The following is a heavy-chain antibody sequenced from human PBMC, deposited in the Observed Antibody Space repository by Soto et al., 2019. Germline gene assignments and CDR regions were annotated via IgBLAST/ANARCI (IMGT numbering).Heavy chain of an antibody. CDR1: GPIFSSYG. V-gene: IGHV3-21*01. Sequence: EVQLVESGGGLVKPGGSLRLSCVASGPIFSSYGMNWLRQAPGKGLEWVSSIDSSGRYIYYADSLQGRFTISRDNAKNSMYLQMNSLRVADTARYFCARDESAGSSTSDWGQGTLVTVSS. CDR3: ARDESAGSSTSD. J-gene: IGHJ4*02. CDR2: IDSSGRYI. D-gene: IGHD2-2*01.